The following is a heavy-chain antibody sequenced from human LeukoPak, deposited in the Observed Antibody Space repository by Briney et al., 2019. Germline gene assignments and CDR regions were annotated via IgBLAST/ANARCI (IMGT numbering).Heavy chain of an antibody. D-gene: IGHD3-22*01. CDR3: ARGHNSGYYLKY. CDR2: ISGSSGYT. Sequence: GGSLRLSCVGSGFNFRTYNLNWVRQAPGKGLEWVSDISGSSGYTDYADSVKGRFTISKDNANSSVFRQMDSLRAEDTAVYYCARGHNSGYYLKYWGQGTLVTVSS. J-gene: IGHJ4*02. CDR1: GFNFRTYN. V-gene: IGHV3-21*05.